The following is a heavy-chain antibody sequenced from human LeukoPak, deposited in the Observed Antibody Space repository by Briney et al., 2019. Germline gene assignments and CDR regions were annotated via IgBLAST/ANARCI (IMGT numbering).Heavy chain of an antibody. Sequence: ASVKVSCKASGHAFTNYGISWVRQAPGQGLEWMGWISVYNGNTHYAQKSQGRVTITADESTSTAYMELSSLRSEDTAVYYCARAATVEMATSFDYWGQGTLVTVSS. CDR2: ISVYNGNT. J-gene: IGHJ4*02. CDR3: ARAATVEMATSFDY. V-gene: IGHV1-18*01. D-gene: IGHD5-24*01. CDR1: GHAFTNYG.